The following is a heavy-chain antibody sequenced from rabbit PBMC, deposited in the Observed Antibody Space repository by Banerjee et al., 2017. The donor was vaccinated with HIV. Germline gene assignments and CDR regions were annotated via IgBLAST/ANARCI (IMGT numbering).Heavy chain of an antibody. J-gene: IGHJ4*01. V-gene: IGHV1S45*01. CDR3: ARDLAAVTGWNFGL. CDR2: IDTNTGKP. CDR1: GIDFSSYYY. D-gene: IGHD7-1*01. Sequence: QEQLVESGGGLVTLGGSLKLSCKASGIDFSSYYYMYWVRQAPGKGLEWIGFIDTNTGKPFYASWAKGRFTISRTSSTTVTLQMTSLTAADTATYFCARDLAAVTGWNFGLWGPGTLVTVS.